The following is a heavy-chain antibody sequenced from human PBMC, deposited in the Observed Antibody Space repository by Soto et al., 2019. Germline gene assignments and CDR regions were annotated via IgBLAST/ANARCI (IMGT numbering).Heavy chain of an antibody. CDR2: INPNSGGT. CDR3: ARDWGTTVTSNWFDP. V-gene: IGHV1-2*04. CDR1: GYTFTGYY. D-gene: IGHD4-17*01. J-gene: IGHJ5*02. Sequence: ASVKVSCKASGYTFTGYYMHWVRQAPGQGLEWMGWINPNSGGTNYAQKFQGWVTMTRDTSISTAYMELSRLRSDDTAVYYCARDWGTTVTSNWFDPWGQGTLVTVSS.